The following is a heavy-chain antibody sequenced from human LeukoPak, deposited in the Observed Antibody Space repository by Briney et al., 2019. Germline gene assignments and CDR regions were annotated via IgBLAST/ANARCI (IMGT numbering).Heavy chain of an antibody. CDR3: ARRWNDLSFDC. CDR2: ISAYNGNT. Sequence: ASVKVSCKASGYTFTSYGISWVQQAPGQGLEWMGWISAYNGNTNYAQKLQGRVTITTDTSTSTAYMELRSLRSDYTAVYYCARRWNDLSFDCWGQGTLVTVSS. CDR1: GYTFTSYG. D-gene: IGHD1-1*01. V-gene: IGHV1-18*01. J-gene: IGHJ4*02.